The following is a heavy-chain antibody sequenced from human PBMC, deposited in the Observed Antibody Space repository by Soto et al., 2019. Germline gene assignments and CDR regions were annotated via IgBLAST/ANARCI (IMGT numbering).Heavy chain of an antibody. J-gene: IGHJ4*02. D-gene: IGHD3-22*01. CDR3: ARNYYDGSGYYF. V-gene: IGHV4-39*01. CDR2: LFYSGST. CDR1: GGSIASLSYY. Sequence: SETLSLTCKVSGGSIASLSYYWGWIRQPPGKGLEWIGSLFYSGSTFYNPSPKSRVTVSVDTSKNQFSLKLSFVTAADTAVYYCARNYYDGSGYYFWGQGIMVTVSS.